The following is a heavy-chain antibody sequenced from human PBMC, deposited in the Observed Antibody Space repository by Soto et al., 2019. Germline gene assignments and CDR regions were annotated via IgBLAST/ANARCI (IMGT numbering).Heavy chain of an antibody. J-gene: IGHJ5*02. CDR1: GGSISSGGYS. V-gene: IGHV4-30-2*05. D-gene: IGHD3-3*01. Sequence: NPSETLSLTCAVSGGSISSGGYSWSWIRLPPGKGLEWIGNIYHGGGTYYNPSLKSRVTISVDTSKNQFSLKLSSVTAADTAVYYCARVYSNFWSGYSNWFDPWGQGTLVT. CDR2: IYHGGGT. CDR3: ARVYSNFWSGYSNWFDP.